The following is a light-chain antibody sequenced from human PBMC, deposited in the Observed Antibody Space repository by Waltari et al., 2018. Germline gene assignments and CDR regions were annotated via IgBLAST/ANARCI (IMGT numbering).Light chain of an antibody. J-gene: IGKJ4*01. CDR1: QSVRSY. CDR2: DAS. CDR3: QQRHDWPLN. V-gene: IGKV3-11*01. Sequence: EILLTQSPVTLSVSPGERATLSCKASQSVRSYLAWYQQKPGQAPRLLLYDASNRASGIPARFSGSGSGTDFTLTISNVEPEDFAVYCCQQRHDWPLNFGGGTKLEIK.